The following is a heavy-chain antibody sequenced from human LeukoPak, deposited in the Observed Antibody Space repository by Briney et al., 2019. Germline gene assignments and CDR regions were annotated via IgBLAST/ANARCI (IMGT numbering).Heavy chain of an antibody. V-gene: IGHV3-11*01. J-gene: IGHJ4*02. CDR1: GFSLSDYY. Sequence: PGGSLRLSCAASGFSLSDYYMTWIRQVPGKGLEWISYITATGSTTYYADSLKGRPTISRDTAKSFVYLQMNSLRVDDTAVYYCARRTVITPGGFDYWGQGTLVTVSS. CDR2: ITATGSTT. CDR3: ARRTVITPGGFDY. D-gene: IGHD3-16*02.